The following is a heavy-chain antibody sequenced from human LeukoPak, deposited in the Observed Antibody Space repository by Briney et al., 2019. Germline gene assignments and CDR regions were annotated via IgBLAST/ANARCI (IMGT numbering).Heavy chain of an antibody. CDR1: GYSISSGYY. J-gene: IGHJ4*02. CDR2: IYHSGST. D-gene: IGHD3-16*02. Sequence: SETLSLTCAVSGYSISSGYYWGWIRQPPGKGLEWIGSIYHSGSTYYNPSLKSRVTISVDTSKNQFSLKLSSVTAADTAVYYCARGMITFGGVIGIWGQGTLVTVSS. V-gene: IGHV4-38-2*01. CDR3: ARGMITFGGVIGI.